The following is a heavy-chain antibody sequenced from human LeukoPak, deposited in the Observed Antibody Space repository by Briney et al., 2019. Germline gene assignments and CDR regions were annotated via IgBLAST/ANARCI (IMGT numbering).Heavy chain of an antibody. V-gene: IGHV4-31*03. J-gene: IGHJ4*02. Sequence: SETLSLTCTVSGGSISSGGYYWSWIRQHPGKGLEWIGYIYYSGSTYYNPSLKSRVTISVDTSKNQFSLKLSSVTAADTAVYHCARDSYGSYPDYLGQGTLVTVSS. CDR2: IYYSGST. CDR3: ARDSYGSYPDY. D-gene: IGHD1-26*01. CDR1: GGSISSGGYY.